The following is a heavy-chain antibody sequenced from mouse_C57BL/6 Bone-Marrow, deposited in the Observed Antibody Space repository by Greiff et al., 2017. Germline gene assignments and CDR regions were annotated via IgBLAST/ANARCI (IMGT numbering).Heavy chain of an antibody. CDR3: ARYYYGSSFYWYFDV. CDR2: IWWDDDK. Sequence: QVQLKESGPGILQPSQTLSLTCSFSGFSLSTFGMGVGWIRQPSGKGLEWLAHIWWDDDKYYNPALKSRLTISKDTSKNQVFLKNANVDTADTATYYCARYYYGSSFYWYFDVWGTGTTVTVSS. D-gene: IGHD1-1*01. CDR1: GFSLSTFGMG. V-gene: IGHV8-8*01. J-gene: IGHJ1*03.